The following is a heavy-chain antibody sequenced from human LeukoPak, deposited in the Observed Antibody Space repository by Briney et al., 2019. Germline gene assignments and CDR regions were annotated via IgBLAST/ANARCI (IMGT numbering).Heavy chain of an antibody. CDR3: ARHIVVVPAAIPSHYYYYGMDV. CDR1: GGSFSGYY. J-gene: IGHJ6*02. D-gene: IGHD2-2*02. Sequence: SETLSLTCAVYGGSFSGYYWSWIRQPPGKGLEWIGEINHSGSTNYNPSLKSRVTISVDTSKNQFSLKLSSVTAADTAVYYCARHIVVVPAAIPSHYYYYGMDVWGQGTTVTVSS. V-gene: IGHV4-34*01. CDR2: INHSGST.